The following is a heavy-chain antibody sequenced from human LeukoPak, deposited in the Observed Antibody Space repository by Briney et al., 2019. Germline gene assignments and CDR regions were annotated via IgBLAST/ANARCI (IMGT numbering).Heavy chain of an antibody. J-gene: IGHJ4*02. CDR3: ARRAGAYSPPYDY. CDR2: IYSDNT. D-gene: IGHD4/OR15-4a*01. CDR1: GFTVSSNS. Sequence: PGGSLRLSCTVSGFTVSSNSMSWVRQAPGKGLEWVSFIYSDNTHYSDSVKGRVTISRDNSKNTMYLKMNSLRAGDTAVYYCARRAGAYSPPYDYWGQGTLVTVSS. V-gene: IGHV3-53*01.